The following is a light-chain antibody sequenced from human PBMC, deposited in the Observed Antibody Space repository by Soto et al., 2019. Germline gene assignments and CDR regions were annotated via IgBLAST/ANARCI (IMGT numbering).Light chain of an antibody. CDR2: DVN. CDR1: SSDVGSYNL. J-gene: IGLJ2*01. V-gene: IGLV2-23*02. Sequence: QSVLTQPASVSGSPGQSITISCTGTSSDVGSYNLVSWYQQHPGKVPKLMIYDVNKRPSGVSNRFSGSKSGNTASLTISGLQDEDEADYYCCSYAGTSTYVVFGGGTKLTVL. CDR3: CSYAGTSTYVV.